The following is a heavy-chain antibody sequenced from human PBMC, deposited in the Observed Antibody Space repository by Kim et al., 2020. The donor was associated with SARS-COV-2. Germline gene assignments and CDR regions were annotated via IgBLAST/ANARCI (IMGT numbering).Heavy chain of an antibody. V-gene: IGHV3-48*02. CDR3: ARDRPNIVVVPADLVTYYYYGMDV. J-gene: IGHJ6*02. CDR1: GFTFSSYS. CDR2: ISSSSSTI. Sequence: GGSLRLSCAASGFTFSSYSMNWVRQAPGKGLEWVSYISSSSSTIYYADSVKGRFTISRDNAKNSLYLQMNSLRDEDTAVYYCARDRPNIVVVPADLVTYYYYGMDVWGQGTTVTVSS. D-gene: IGHD2-2*01.